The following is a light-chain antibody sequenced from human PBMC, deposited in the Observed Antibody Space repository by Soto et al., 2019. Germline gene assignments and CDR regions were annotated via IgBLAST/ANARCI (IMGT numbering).Light chain of an antibody. J-gene: IGKJ5*01. CDR2: GAS. V-gene: IGKV3-15*01. Sequence: EIVMTQSPATLSVSPGERSTLSCRASQSVSSNLAWYQQKPGQAPRLLIYGASTRATGIPARFSGSGSGTEFTLTIRSLQSEDFAVYYCQKYNNWPQITFGQGKRREIK. CDR1: QSVSSN. CDR3: QKYNNWPQIT.